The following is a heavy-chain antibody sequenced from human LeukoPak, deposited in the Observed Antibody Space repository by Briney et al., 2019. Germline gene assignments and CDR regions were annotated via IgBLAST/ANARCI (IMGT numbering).Heavy chain of an antibody. V-gene: IGHV4-59*01. CDR2: IYYSGST. D-gene: IGHD1-26*01. CDR3: ARGGSGSSTHFDY. J-gene: IGHJ4*02. CDR1: GGSISSYY. Sequence: SETLSLTCTVSGGSISSYYWSWIRQPPGKGLEWIGYIYYSGSTNYNPSLKNQVTITIDTSKNQFSLKLSSVTAADTAVYYCARGGSGSSTHFDYWGQGTLVTVSS.